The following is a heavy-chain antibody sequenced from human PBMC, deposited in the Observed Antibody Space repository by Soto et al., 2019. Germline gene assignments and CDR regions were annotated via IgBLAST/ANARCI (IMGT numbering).Heavy chain of an antibody. J-gene: IGHJ3*02. CDR2: IYPDNSDT. D-gene: IGHD2-2*01. CDR1: GYSFTKYW. Sequence: PGESLKISCKGSGYSFTKYWIGWVRQMPGKGLEWMGIIYPDNSDTRYSPSFQGQVTISADKSISTAHLQWSSLKASDTAMYYCARQREACSSTSCYYPFDIWGQGTMVTVSS. CDR3: ARQREACSSTSCYYPFDI. V-gene: IGHV5-51*01.